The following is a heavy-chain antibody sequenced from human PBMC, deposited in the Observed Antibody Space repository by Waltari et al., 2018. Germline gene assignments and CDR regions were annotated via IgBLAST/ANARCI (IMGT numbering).Heavy chain of an antibody. CDR3: AHRRVAQSYGDNFDY. Sequence: QITLKESGPTLVKPTQTLTLTCTFSGFSLSTSGVGVGWIRQPPGKALEWLALIYWNDDKRYSPSLKSRLTITKDTSKHQVVLTMTNRDPVDTATYYFAHRRVAQSYGDNFDYWGQGTLVTVSS. J-gene: IGHJ4*02. CDR1: GFSLSTSGVG. CDR2: IYWNDDK. V-gene: IGHV2-5*01. D-gene: IGHD3-16*01.